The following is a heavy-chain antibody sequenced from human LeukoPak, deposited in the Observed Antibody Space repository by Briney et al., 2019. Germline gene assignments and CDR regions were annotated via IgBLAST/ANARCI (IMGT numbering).Heavy chain of an antibody. Sequence: PGGSLRLSCAASGFNVSSNYMSSVRPAPGKGLERVSVIFTSGSTFYADSVKGRFTISRDISKNTLSLQMNSLRAEDTAMYYCARDPAFISAPPGDYWGLGTLVTVSS. CDR1: GFNVSSNY. CDR2: IFTSGST. V-gene: IGHV3-53*01. D-gene: IGHD3-10*01. CDR3: ARDPAFISAPPGDY. J-gene: IGHJ4*02.